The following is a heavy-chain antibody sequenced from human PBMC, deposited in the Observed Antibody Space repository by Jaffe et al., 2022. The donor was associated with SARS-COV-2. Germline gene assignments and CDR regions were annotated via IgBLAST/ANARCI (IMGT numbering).Heavy chain of an antibody. D-gene: IGHD6-25*01. J-gene: IGHJ4*02. Sequence: QLQLQESGPGLVKPSETLSLTCTVSGGSMNPDSYYWGWIRQPPGKGLEWIGSIYYSGTTYSNPSLKSRVTISVDTANNQFSLRLSSVTAADTAVYYCAKSGRGPEDYWGQGTLVTVSS. CDR1: GGSMNPDSYY. CDR2: IYYSGTT. V-gene: IGHV4-39*01. CDR3: AKSGRGPEDY.